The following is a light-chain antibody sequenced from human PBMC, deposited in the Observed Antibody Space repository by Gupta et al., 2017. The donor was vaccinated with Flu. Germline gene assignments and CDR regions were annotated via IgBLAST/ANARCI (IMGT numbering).Light chain of an antibody. CDR1: SSDVGAYNY. V-gene: IGLV2-11*01. J-gene: IGLJ3*02. Sequence: QSVLTQPRSVSGSPGQSVTISCTGTSSDVGAYNYVYWYQHHPGNAPKVIIYDVTKRPSGVPGRLSNSKSGNTASLTISGLHADYDADYYCCSYGGTYAFWVFGVGTRLTVL. CDR2: DVT. CDR3: CSYGGTYAFWV.